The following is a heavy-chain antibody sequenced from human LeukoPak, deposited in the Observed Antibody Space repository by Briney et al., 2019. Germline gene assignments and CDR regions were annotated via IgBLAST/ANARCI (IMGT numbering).Heavy chain of an antibody. CDR3: AELGITMIGGV. D-gene: IGHD3-10*02. Sequence: GGSLRLSCAASGFTFSDSYMNWVRQAPGKGLEWVSYISSSGSTIYYADSVKGRFTISRDNAKNSLYLQMNSLRAEDTAVYYCAELGITMIGGVWGKGTTVTISS. V-gene: IGHV3-11*04. CDR1: GFTFSDSY. CDR2: ISSSGSTI. J-gene: IGHJ6*04.